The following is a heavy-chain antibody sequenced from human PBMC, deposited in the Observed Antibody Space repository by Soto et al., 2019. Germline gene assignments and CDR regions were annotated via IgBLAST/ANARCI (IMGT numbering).Heavy chain of an antibody. CDR1: GYIFTTYG. CDR2: ISAHNGNT. CDR3: ARGRYGDY. V-gene: IGHV1-18*01. D-gene: IGHD1-1*01. J-gene: IGHJ4*02. Sequence: QVHLVQSGAEVKKPGASVKVSCKGSGYIFTTYGITWVRQAPGQGLEWMGWISAHNGNTNYAQKLQGRVTVTRDTSTSTAYMELRNLCSDDPSVYYCARGRYGDYWGQGALVTVSS.